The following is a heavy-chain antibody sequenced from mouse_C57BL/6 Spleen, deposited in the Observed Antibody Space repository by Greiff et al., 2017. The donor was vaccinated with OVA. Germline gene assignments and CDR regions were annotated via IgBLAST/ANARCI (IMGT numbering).Heavy chain of an antibody. V-gene: IGHV1-81*01. Sequence: VQRVESGAELARPGASVKLSCKASGYTFTSYGISWVKQRTGQGLEWIGEIYPRSGNTYYNEKFKGKATLTADKSSSTAYMELRSLTSEDSAVYFCAREGTGTRDFDYWGQGTTLTVSS. CDR2: IYPRSGNT. D-gene: IGHD4-1*01. J-gene: IGHJ2*01. CDR3: AREGTGTRDFDY. CDR1: GYTFTSYG.